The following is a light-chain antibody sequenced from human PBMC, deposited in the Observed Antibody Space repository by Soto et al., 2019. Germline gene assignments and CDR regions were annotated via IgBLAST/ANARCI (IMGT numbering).Light chain of an antibody. V-gene: IGLV2-14*03. CDR2: DVT. CDR3: SSYTASSTRV. CDR1: SSDVGAYNY. J-gene: IGLJ1*01. Sequence: QSALTQPASVSGSPGQSITISCTGTSSDVGAYNYVSWYQQYPGRAPKLMIYDVTNRPSGVSNRFSGSKSGNTASLTIPGLQAEDEADYYCSSYTASSTRVFGTGTKVTVL.